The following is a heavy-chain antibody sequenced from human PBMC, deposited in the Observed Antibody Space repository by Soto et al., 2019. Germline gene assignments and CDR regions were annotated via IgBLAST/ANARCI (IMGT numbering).Heavy chain of an antibody. D-gene: IGHD3-10*01. J-gene: IGHJ6*02. Sequence: SETLSLTCTVSGGSISSGGYYWSWIRQHPGKGLEWIGYIYYSGSTYYNPSLKSRVTISVDTSKNQFSLKLSSVTAADTAVYYCARGGLWFGDSNYCMVVWGQGTTVTSP. CDR2: IYYSGST. CDR3: ARGGLWFGDSNYCMVV. CDR1: GGSISSGGYY. V-gene: IGHV4-31*03.